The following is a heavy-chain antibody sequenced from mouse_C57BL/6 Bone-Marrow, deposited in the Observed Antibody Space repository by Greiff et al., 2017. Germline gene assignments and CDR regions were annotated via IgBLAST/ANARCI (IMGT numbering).Heavy chain of an antibody. CDR3: APYYYGSSYGAMDY. D-gene: IGHD1-1*01. V-gene: IGHV14-3*01. Sequence: VQLKESVAELVRPGASVKLSCTASGFNIKNTYMHWVKQRPEQGLEWIGRIDPANGNTKYAPKFQGKATITADTSSNTAYLQLSSLTSEDTAIYDCAPYYYGSSYGAMDYWGQGTTVTVSS. CDR1: GFNIKNTY. CDR2: IDPANGNT. J-gene: IGHJ4*01.